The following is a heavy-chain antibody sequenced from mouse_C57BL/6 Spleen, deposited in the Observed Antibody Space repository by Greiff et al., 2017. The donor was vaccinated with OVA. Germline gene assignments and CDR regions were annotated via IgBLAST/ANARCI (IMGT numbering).Heavy chain of an antibody. CDR1: GYTFTSYW. V-gene: IGHV1-52*01. J-gene: IGHJ2*01. CDR3: ARRDYSNHFDY. D-gene: IGHD2-5*01. CDR2: IDPSDSET. Sequence: QVQLKQPGAELVRPGSSVKLSCKASGYTFTSYWMHWVKQRPIQGLEWIGNIDPSDSETHYNQKFKDKATLTVDKSSSTAYMQLSSLTSEDSAVYYCARRDYSNHFDYWGQGTTLTVSS.